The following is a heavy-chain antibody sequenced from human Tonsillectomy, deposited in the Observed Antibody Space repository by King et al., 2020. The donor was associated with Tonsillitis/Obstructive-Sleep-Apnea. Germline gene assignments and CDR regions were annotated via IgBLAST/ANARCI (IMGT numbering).Heavy chain of an antibody. CDR2: ISWNSRNI. CDR1: GFTFDDYA. V-gene: IGHV3-9*01. Sequence: VQLVESGGGLVQPGRSLRLSCAPSGFTFDDYAIYWVRQAPGKGLEWVSGISWNSRNIVYADSVKGRFTVSRDNAKNSLYLQMNSLRAEDTALYYCAKDLIIAVSGTPGDAFDIWGQGTRVTVSS. CDR3: AKDLIIAVSGTPGDAFDI. D-gene: IGHD6-19*01. J-gene: IGHJ3*02.